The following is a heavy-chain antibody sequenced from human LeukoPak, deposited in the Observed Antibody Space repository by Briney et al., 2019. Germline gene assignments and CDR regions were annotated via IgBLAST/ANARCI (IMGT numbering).Heavy chain of an antibody. V-gene: IGHV1-2*02. D-gene: IGHD1-26*01. J-gene: IGHJ4*02. Sequence: ASVTVSSKASGYTFTVYYMHWVRQAPGQGREWMGWINPNSGGTNYAQKFQGRVTMTRDTSISTAYMELSRLRSDDTAVYYCARAWELLVDYWGQGTLVTVSS. CDR1: GYTFTVYY. CDR3: ARAWELLVDY. CDR2: INPNSGGT.